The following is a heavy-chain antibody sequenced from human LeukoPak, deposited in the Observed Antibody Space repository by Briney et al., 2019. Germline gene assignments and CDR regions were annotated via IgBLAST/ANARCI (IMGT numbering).Heavy chain of an antibody. CDR1: GGFINRYY. D-gene: IGHD7-27*01. CDR2: IFYSGIA. Sequence: PADTLSLLCTVSGGFINRYYWRWIRQRRGKGLEGVGYIFYSGIAEYTPSLKSRVSLSQDTSRNQCSLNLSSVTAADTAVYYCATDRRETGLPFFFDYWGQGLLVTVSS. CDR3: ATDRRETGLPFFFDY. J-gene: IGHJ4*02. V-gene: IGHV4-59*13.